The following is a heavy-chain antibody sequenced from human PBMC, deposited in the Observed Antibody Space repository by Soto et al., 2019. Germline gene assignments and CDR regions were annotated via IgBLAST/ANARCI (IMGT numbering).Heavy chain of an antibody. CDR2: IKEDGSDK. CDR3: ARFTRGSSGDY. D-gene: IGHD6-25*01. V-gene: IGHV3-7*01. CDR1: GFTFKTYW. Sequence: EVQLVESGGDLVQPGWSLRLSCVASGFTFKTYWMSWVRQAPGKGLEWVANIKEDGSDKDYVDSVKGRFTISRDNAKNLLYLQMNSLGAGDTAMYYCARFTRGSSGDYWGQGTLVTVSS. J-gene: IGHJ4*02.